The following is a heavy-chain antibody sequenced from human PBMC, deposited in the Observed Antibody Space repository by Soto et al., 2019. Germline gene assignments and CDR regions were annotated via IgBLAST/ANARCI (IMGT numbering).Heavy chain of an antibody. CDR1: GYTFDNYA. V-gene: IGHV1-3*01. CDR3: ARVQYSGYDFKLAFDI. J-gene: IGHJ3*02. CDR2: IDAGNGYT. D-gene: IGHD5-12*01. Sequence: QVQLVQSGAQVKKPGASVKVSCKASGYTFDNYALHWVRQAPGRRLEWMGWIDAGNGYTKYSHSFQGRVTITRDTSASTVHMDLSSLRSEDTAVYYCARVQYSGYDFKLAFDIWGQGTMVTVSS.